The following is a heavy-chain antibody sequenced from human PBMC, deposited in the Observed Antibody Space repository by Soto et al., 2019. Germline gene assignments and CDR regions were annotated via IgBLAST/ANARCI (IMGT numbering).Heavy chain of an antibody. Sequence: QVQLVQSGAEVKKPGASVKVSCKASGYTFTSYAMHWVRQAPGQRLEWMGWINAGNGNTKYSQKCQGRVTITRDTSASRAYMGLRSLRSEDTAVYYCARSHSSSATDAFDIWGQGTMVTVSS. D-gene: IGHD6-6*01. CDR3: ARSHSSSATDAFDI. CDR2: INAGNGNT. V-gene: IGHV1-3*01. J-gene: IGHJ3*02. CDR1: GYTFTSYA.